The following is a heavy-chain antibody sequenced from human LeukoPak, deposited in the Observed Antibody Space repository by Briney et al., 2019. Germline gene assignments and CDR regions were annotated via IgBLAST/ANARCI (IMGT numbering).Heavy chain of an antibody. CDR3: ARDHLVDLSDSGYEFRPPMDV. J-gene: IGHJ6*03. CDR2: ISSSSSYI. D-gene: IGHD6-25*01. Sequence: GGSLRLSCAASGFTFSSYSMNWVRQAPGKGLEWVSSISSSSSYIYYADSVKGRFTISRDNAKNSLYLQMNSLRAEDTAVYYCARDHLVDLSDSGYEFRPPMDVWGKGTTVTVSS. CDR1: GFTFSSYS. V-gene: IGHV3-21*01.